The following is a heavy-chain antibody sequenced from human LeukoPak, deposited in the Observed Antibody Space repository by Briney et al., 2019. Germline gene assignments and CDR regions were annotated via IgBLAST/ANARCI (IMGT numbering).Heavy chain of an antibody. Sequence: SQTLSLTCTVSGGSISSGGYYWGWIRQPPGKGLEWIGSIYYSGSTYYNPSLKSRVNISVDTSKNQFSLKLSSVTAADTAVYYCATSSGWYSESYYFDYWGQGTLVTVSS. CDR1: GGSISSGGYY. V-gene: IGHV4-39*07. J-gene: IGHJ4*02. CDR3: ATSSGWYSESYYFDY. CDR2: IYYSGST. D-gene: IGHD6-19*01.